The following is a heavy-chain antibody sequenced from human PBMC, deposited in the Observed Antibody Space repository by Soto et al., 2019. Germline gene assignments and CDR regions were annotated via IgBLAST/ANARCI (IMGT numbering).Heavy chain of an antibody. CDR1: GYTFTSYG. J-gene: IGHJ4*02. Sequence: GASVKVSCKASGYTFTSYGISWVRQAPGQGLEWMGWISAYNGNTNYAQKLQGRVTMTTDTSTSTAYMELRSLRSDDTAVYYCARAERIVVVAATGDYWGQGTLVTGSS. CDR3: ARAERIVVVAATGDY. V-gene: IGHV1-18*01. D-gene: IGHD2-15*01. CDR2: ISAYNGNT.